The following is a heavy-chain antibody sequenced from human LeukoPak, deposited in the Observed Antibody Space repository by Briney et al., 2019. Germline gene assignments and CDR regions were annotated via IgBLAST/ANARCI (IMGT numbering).Heavy chain of an antibody. Sequence: PGRSLRLSCAASGFTFSSYAMHWVRQAPGKGLEWVAVVSYDVSNSYYADSVKGRFTISRDNSKNTLYLQMNSLRAEDTAVYYCARGRIAVARTSRYCGMDVWGQGTTVTVSS. V-gene: IGHV3-30*04. D-gene: IGHD6-13*01. J-gene: IGHJ6*02. CDR2: VSYDVSNS. CDR3: ARGRIAVARTSRYCGMDV. CDR1: GFTFSSYA.